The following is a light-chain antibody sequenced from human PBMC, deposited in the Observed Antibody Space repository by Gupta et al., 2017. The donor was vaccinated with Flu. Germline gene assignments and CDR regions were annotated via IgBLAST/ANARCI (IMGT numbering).Light chain of an antibody. CDR1: NIGSKS. J-gene: IGLJ2*01. CDR2: DDS. V-gene: IGLV3-21*02. CDR3: QLWDSSSDHVV. Sequence: SYVLTPPPPVSVAPGQTARITCGGNNIGSKSVHWSQQKPSKAPVLVVYDDSDRPSGIPEGFSGSNSGNTATLTISRVEAGDEADYYCQLWDSSSDHVVFGGGTKLTVL.